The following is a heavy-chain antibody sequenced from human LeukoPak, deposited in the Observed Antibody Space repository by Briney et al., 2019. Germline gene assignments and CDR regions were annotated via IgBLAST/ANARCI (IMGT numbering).Heavy chain of an antibody. V-gene: IGHV4-34*01. J-gene: IGHJ4*02. CDR2: INHSGST. CDR3: ARHFGVPSSGCFDY. Sequence: PSETLSLTCAVYGGSFSGYYWSWIRQPPGKGLEWIGEINHSGSTNYNPSLKSRVTISVDTSKNQFSLKLSSVTAADTAVYYCARHFGVPSSGCFDYWGQGTLVTVSS. CDR1: GGSFSGYY. D-gene: IGHD6-19*01.